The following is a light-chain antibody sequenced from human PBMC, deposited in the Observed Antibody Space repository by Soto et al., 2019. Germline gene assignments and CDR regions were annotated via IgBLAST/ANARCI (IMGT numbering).Light chain of an antibody. CDR3: CSYAGSSFYV. J-gene: IGLJ1*01. CDR2: EVS. CDR1: SSVVGSYNL. V-gene: IGLV2-23*02. Sequence: QSVLTQPASVSGSPGHSITISCTGTSSVVGSYNLVSWYQQHPGKAPKLMIYEVSKRPSGVSNRFSGSKSGNTASLTISGLQAEDEADYYCCSYAGSSFYVFGTGTKVTVL.